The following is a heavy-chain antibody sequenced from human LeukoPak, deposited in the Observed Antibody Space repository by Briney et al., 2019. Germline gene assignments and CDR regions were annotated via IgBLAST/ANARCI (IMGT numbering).Heavy chain of an antibody. Sequence: ASVKVSCKASGGTFSSYAISWVRQAPGQGLEWMGGIIPIFGTANYAQKFQGRVTITADESTSTAYMELSSLRSEDTAVYYCASGTLVVPAARRFVNWFDPWGQGTLVTVSS. V-gene: IGHV1-69*13. J-gene: IGHJ5*02. CDR3: ASGTLVVPAARRFVNWFDP. D-gene: IGHD2-2*01. CDR2: IIPIFGTA. CDR1: GGTFSSYA.